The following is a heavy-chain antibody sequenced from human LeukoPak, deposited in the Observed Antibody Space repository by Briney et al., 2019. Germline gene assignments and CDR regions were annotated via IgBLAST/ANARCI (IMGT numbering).Heavy chain of an antibody. CDR2: IYYSGST. CDR3: ARPSPAFDP. Sequence: SETLTLTCTVSGGSITSSGYFWGWIRQPPGKGPEWIGSIYYSGSTSYNPSLQSRVTMSVDTSKNQFSLKLNSVTAADTAVYYCARPSPAFDPWGQGTLVTVSS. CDR1: GGSITSSGYF. V-gene: IGHV4-39*07. J-gene: IGHJ5*02.